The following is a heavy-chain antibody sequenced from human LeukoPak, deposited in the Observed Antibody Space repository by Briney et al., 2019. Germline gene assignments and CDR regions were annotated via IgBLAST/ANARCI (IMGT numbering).Heavy chain of an antibody. CDR2: ISPSSGNT. CDR3: ARASRGAAAGTVKYYFDY. J-gene: IGHJ4*02. CDR1: GYDFIPFG. D-gene: IGHD6-13*01. V-gene: IGHV1-18*01. Sequence: ASVKVSCKASGYDFIPFGISWVRQAPGQGLEWMGWISPSSGNTNYAQKSQDRLTMSTDTSISTAYMELSSLRSEDTAVYYCARASRGAAAGTVKYYFDYWGQGTLVTISS.